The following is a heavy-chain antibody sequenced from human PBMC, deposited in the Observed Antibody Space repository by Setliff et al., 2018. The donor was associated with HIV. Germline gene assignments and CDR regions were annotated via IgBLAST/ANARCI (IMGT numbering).Heavy chain of an antibody. CDR3: ARPQWELGVDYYGMDV. V-gene: IGHV1-69*10. CDR2: IIPILGIA. Sequence: ASVKVSCKASGGTFTSYVISWVRQAPGQGREWMGGIIPILGIASYSQKFQGRVTITADKSTSTAYMALSSLRSEDTAVYYCARPQWELGVDYYGMDVWGQGTTVTVSS. CDR1: GGTFTSYV. J-gene: IGHJ6*02. D-gene: IGHD1-26*01.